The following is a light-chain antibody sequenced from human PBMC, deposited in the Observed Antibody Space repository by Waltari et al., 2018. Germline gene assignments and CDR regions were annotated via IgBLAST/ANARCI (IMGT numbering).Light chain of an antibody. V-gene: IGLV1-47*02. CDR3: AAWDASLGGYL. CDR2: NDD. Sequence: QSVLTQPPSASGTPGQRVTISCGGIRTTVETDHVYWYQPLPGTTPKLLIYNDDQRPSGVPDRFSGSKSGTSASLAISGLRSEDDADYYCAAWDASLGGYLFGTGTKVTVL. J-gene: IGLJ1*01. CDR1: RTTVETDH.